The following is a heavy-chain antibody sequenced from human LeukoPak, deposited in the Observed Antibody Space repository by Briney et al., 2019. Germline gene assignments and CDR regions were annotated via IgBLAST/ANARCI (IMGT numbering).Heavy chain of an antibody. CDR1: GFTVSSNY. J-gene: IGHJ4*02. CDR2: LYSSGTT. CDR3: ASDQDSSGYRFDY. D-gene: IGHD3-22*01. Sequence: GGSLRLSCAASGFTVSSNYMSWVRQAPGKGLEWVSVLYSSGTTYYADSVEGRFTISRENSKNTVYLQMNSLRVEDTAVYYCASDQDSSGYRFDYWGQGTLVTVSS. V-gene: IGHV3-53*01.